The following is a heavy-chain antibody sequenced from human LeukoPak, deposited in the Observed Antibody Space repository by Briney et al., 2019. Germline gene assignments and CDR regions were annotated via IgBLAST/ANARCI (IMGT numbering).Heavy chain of an antibody. CDR2: ISGSDGST. J-gene: IGHJ4*02. Sequence: GGSLRLSCAASGFTFTNYAMSWVRQAPGKGLEWVSVISGSDGSTFYADSVKGRFTISRDNSKNTLYLQMNSLRAEDTAVYYCAKGHSGWAYDSSGFYFDYWGQGTLVTVSS. CDR1: GFTFTNYA. D-gene: IGHD3-22*01. V-gene: IGHV3-23*01. CDR3: AKGHSGWAYDSSGFYFDY.